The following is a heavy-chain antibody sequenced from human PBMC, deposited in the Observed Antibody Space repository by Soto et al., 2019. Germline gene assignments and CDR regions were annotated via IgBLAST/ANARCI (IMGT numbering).Heavy chain of an antibody. J-gene: IGHJ6*02. D-gene: IGHD5-18*01. V-gene: IGHV4-59*01. Sequence: QVQLQESGPGLVKPSETLSLTCTVSGGSISSYYWSWIRQPPGKGLEWIGYISYSGSTNYNSSLKSRVTISVDTSKHRFSLKLRSVTAAATAVYYCAREGVTPSYYYYYGMDVWGQGTTVTVSS. CDR1: GGSISSYY. CDR3: AREGVTPSYYYYYGMDV. CDR2: ISYSGST.